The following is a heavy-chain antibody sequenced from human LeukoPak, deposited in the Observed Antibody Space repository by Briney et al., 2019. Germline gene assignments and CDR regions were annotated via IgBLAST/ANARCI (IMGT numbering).Heavy chain of an antibody. V-gene: IGHV5-51*01. CDR2: IYPGDSDT. J-gene: IGHJ3*02. CDR3: ARSRRDGYNQRLSDI. CDR1: GYTLHSYW. D-gene: IGHD5-24*01. Sequence: GESLKISCKGSGYTLHSYWIGRVREMPGKGLESRGIIYPGDSDTRFSPSFQGQVTISADKSISTAYLQWSSLKASDTAMYYCARSRRDGYNQRLSDIWGQRTMVTVSS.